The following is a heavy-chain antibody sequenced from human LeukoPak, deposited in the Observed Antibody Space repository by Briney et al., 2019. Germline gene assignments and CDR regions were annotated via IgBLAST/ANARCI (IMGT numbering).Heavy chain of an antibody. D-gene: IGHD3-22*01. J-gene: IGHJ6*03. CDR1: GCTFTSYY. CDR3: ARGGLGLYYYDSSGYYQDYMDV. V-gene: IGHV1-46*01. Sequence: ASVKVSCKASGCTFTSYYMHWVRQAPGQGLEWMGIINPSGGSTSYAQKFQGRVTMTRDTSTSTVYMELSSLRSEDTAVYYCARGGLGLYYYDSSGYYQDYMDVWGKGTTVTISS. CDR2: INPSGGST.